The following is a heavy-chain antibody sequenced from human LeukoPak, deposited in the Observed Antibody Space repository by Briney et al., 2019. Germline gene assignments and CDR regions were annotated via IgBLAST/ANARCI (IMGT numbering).Heavy chain of an antibody. D-gene: IGHD3-10*01. CDR1: GGTFSSYA. Sequence: SVKVSCKASGGTFSSYAISWVRQAPGQGLEWMGGIIPIFGTANYAQKFQGRVTITADESTSTAYMELSSLRSEDTAVYYCARGARGEFLFDYWGQGTLVTVSS. CDR2: IIPIFGTA. CDR3: ARGARGEFLFDY. J-gene: IGHJ4*02. V-gene: IGHV1-69*01.